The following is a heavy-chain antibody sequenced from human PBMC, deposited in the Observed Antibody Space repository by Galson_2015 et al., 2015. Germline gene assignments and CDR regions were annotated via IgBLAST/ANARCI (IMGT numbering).Heavy chain of an antibody. CDR1: GFSFDIWA. J-gene: IGHJ4*02. D-gene: IGHD3-10*01. CDR3: LGGRVY. V-gene: IGHV3-23*01. Sequence: LRLSCAASGFSFDIWAMSWVRQPPGKGLEWVSSITGSFTTYYADSVKGRFTISRDNSKNALYLQMNSLRPEDTAVYYCLGGRVYWGQGILVTVSS. CDR2: ITGSFTT.